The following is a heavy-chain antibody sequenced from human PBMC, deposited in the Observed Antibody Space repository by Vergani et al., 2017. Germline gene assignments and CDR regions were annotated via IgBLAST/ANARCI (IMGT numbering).Heavy chain of an antibody. Sequence: QVQLQQSGPGLVKPSQTLSLTCAISGDSVSSNSAAWNWIRQSPSRGLEWLGRTYYRSKWYNDYAVSVKSRITINPDTSKNQCSLQLNSVTPEDTAVYYCARDRAPEYSSSSAWFDPWGQGTLVTVSS. J-gene: IGHJ5*02. D-gene: IGHD6-6*01. V-gene: IGHV6-1*01. CDR1: GDSVSSNSAA. CDR2: TYYRSKWYN. CDR3: ARDRAPEYSSSSAWFDP.